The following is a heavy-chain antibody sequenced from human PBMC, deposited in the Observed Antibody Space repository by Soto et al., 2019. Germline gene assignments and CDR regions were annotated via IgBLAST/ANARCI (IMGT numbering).Heavy chain of an antibody. Sequence: GGSLRLSCAASGFTFSSYWMSWVRQAPGKGLEWVANIKQDGSEKYYVDSVKGRFTISRDNAKNSLYLQMNSLRAEDTAVYYCARGAKLERTMNYYYGMDVWGQGTTVTVSS. CDR3: ARGAKLERTMNYYYGMDV. V-gene: IGHV3-7*03. D-gene: IGHD1-1*01. CDR2: IKQDGSEK. CDR1: GFTFSSYW. J-gene: IGHJ6*02.